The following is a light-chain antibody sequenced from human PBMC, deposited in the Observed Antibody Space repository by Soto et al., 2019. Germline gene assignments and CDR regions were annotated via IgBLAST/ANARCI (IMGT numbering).Light chain of an antibody. CDR2: GAS. Sequence: EIVLTQSPGTLSLSPGERATLSCRASQSVSNTYLAWYQHKPGQAPRLLIYGASSRATGIPDRFSGSGSGTDFTLTISRLEPEDFAVYYCQQHGNSPWTFGQGTKVDIK. J-gene: IGKJ1*01. CDR1: QSVSNTY. CDR3: QQHGNSPWT. V-gene: IGKV3-20*01.